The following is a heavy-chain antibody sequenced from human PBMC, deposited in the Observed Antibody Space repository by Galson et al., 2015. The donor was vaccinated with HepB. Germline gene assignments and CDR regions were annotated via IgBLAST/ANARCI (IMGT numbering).Heavy chain of an antibody. Sequence: PALVKPTQTLTLTCSFSGFSLKNSGVGVGVGWFRQTPGKAPEWLALIYWDDDKRYSPSLKSRLMITTDSSKNQVVLTMAAMAPLDTATYYCAHRRGRGLFDSWGQGTLATVSS. CDR3: AHRRGRGLFDS. CDR2: IYWDDDK. CDR1: GFSLKNSGVGVG. D-gene: IGHD2-15*01. J-gene: IGHJ4*02. V-gene: IGHV2-5*02.